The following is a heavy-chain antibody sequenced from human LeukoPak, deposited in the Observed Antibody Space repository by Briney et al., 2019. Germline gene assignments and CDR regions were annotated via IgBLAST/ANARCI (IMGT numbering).Heavy chain of an antibody. J-gene: IGHJ4*02. D-gene: IGHD3-22*01. V-gene: IGHV3-48*01. CDR1: GFTFSSYS. CDR3: ARLGGWGYYDSSGPVFY. Sequence: GGSLRLSCAASGFTFSSYSMNWVRQAPGKGLEWVSYISSSSSTIYYADSVKGRFTISRDNAKNSLYLQMNSLKASDTAMYYCARLGGWGYYDSSGPVFYWGQGTLVTVSS. CDR2: ISSSSSTI.